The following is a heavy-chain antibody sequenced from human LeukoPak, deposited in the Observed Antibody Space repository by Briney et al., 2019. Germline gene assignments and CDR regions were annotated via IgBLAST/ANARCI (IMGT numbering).Heavy chain of an antibody. CDR3: ARGRFGRASSGYLGY. D-gene: IGHD3-22*01. Sequence: SETLSLTCTVSGGSISSGDYYWSWIRQPPGTGLEWIGEINHSGSTNYNPSLKSRVTISVDTSKNQFSLKLSSVTAADTAVYYCARGRFGRASSGYLGYWGQGTLVTVSS. J-gene: IGHJ4*02. CDR2: INHSGST. CDR1: GGSISSGDYY. V-gene: IGHV4-39*07.